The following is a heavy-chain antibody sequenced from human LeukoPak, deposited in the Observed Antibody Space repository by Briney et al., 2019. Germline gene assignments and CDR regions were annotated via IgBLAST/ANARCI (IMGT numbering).Heavy chain of an antibody. D-gene: IGHD2-21*02. J-gene: IGHJ4*02. CDR3: AKDRGDLPPYFDY. CDR2: ISSSGSTI. V-gene: IGHV3-11*04. Sequence: GGSLRLSCAASGFTFSDYYMSWIRQAPGKGLEWVSYISSSGSTIYYADSVKGRFTISRDKSKNTLYLQMNSLRAEDTAVYYCAKDRGDLPPYFDYWGQGTLVTVSS. CDR1: GFTFSDYY.